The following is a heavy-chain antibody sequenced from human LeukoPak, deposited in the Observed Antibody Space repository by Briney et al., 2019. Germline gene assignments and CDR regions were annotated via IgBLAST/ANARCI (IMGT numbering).Heavy chain of an antibody. J-gene: IGHJ4*02. Sequence: GSVKVSCKASGYTFTGYYMHWVRQAPGQGLEWMGWINPNSGGTNYAQKFQGRVTMTRDTSISTAHMELSRLRSDDTAVYYCARGRRSIAALSFDYWGQGTLVTVSS. CDR3: ARGRRSIAALSFDY. V-gene: IGHV1-2*02. D-gene: IGHD6-6*01. CDR2: INPNSGGT. CDR1: GYTFTGYY.